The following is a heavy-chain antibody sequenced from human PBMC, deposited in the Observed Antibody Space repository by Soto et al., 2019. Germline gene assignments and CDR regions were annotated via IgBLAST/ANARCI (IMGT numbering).Heavy chain of an antibody. J-gene: IGHJ4*02. CDR3: SRRRYFDTLLSL. V-gene: IGHV5-51*01. CDR2: TYPENSQT. D-gene: IGHD3-9*01. Sequence: GESLKISCKASGYSFTSYWIGWVRQISGKGLEWMGITYPENSQTLYSPSFQGQVTISVDKSISTVYLQWSSLKASDTATYYCSRRRYFDTLLSLWGQGSLVTVSS. CDR1: GYSFTSYW.